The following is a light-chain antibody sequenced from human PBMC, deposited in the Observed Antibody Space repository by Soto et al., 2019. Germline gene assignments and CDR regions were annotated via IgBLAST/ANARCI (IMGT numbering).Light chain of an antibody. CDR1: QRVGGG. CDR3: LQYFTYPCT. CDR2: GGS. Sequence: DIQMTQSPSTLSASVGDRVTITCRASQRVGGGLVWYQQKPGKAPKILIYGGSSLESGVPSRFSGSGSGAEFTLTIDSLQPDDFATYYCLQYFTYPCTFGGGTKVEIK. V-gene: IGKV1-5*03. J-gene: IGKJ4*01.